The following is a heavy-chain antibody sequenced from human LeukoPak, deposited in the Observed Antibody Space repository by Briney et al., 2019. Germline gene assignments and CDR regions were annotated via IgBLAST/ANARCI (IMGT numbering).Heavy chain of an antibody. D-gene: IGHD2-2*02. CDR2: IKQDGSEK. CDR1: GFTFSSYA. V-gene: IGHV3-7*01. Sequence: GGSLRLSCAASGFTFSSYAMSWVRQAPGKGLEWVANIKQDGSEKYYVDSVKGRFTISRDNAKNSLYLQMNSLRAEDTAVYYCAREEIVVVPAAIPDYWGQGTLVTVSS. J-gene: IGHJ4*02. CDR3: AREEIVVVPAAIPDY.